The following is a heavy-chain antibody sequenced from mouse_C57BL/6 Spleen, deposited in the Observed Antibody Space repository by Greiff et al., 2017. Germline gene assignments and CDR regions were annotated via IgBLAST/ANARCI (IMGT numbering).Heavy chain of an antibody. Sequence: EVKLVESGGGLVKPGGSLKLSCAASGFTFSSYTMSWVRQTPEKRLEWVATISGGGGNTYYPDSVQGRFTISRDNAKNTMYLQMSSLRSEDTALDYCATQTAQEAWFAYWGQGTLVTVSA. J-gene: IGHJ3*01. CDR3: ATQTAQEAWFAY. V-gene: IGHV5-9*01. D-gene: IGHD3-2*02. CDR1: GFTFSSYT. CDR2: ISGGGGNT.